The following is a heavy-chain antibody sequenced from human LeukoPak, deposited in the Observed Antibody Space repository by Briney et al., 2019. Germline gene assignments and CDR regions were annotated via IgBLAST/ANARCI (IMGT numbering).Heavy chain of an antibody. D-gene: IGHD2-2*01. CDR2: INPNSGGT. V-gene: IGHV1-2*02. J-gene: IGHJ5*02. CDR1: GYTFTGYY. Sequence: ASVKVSCKASGYTFTGYYMHWVRQAPGQGLEWMGWINPNSGGTNYAQKFQGRVTMTRDTSISTAYMELSRLRSDDTAVYYCARGWAWYCSSTSCPYNWFDPWGQGTLVTVSS. CDR3: ARGWAWYCSSTSCPYNWFDP.